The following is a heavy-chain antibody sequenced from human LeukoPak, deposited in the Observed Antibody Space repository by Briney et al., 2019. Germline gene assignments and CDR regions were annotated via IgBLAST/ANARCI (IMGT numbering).Heavy chain of an antibody. CDR2: TYYRSKWYN. D-gene: IGHD1-26*01. J-gene: IGHJ4*02. CDR3: AKVAVGAARGVYYFDY. V-gene: IGHV6-1*01. CDR1: GDSVSSNSAA. Sequence: SQTLSLTCAISGDSVSSNSAAWNWIRQSPSRGLEWLGRTYYRSKWYNDYAVSVKSRITINPDTSKNQFSLQLNSVTPEDTALYYCAKVAVGAARGVYYFDYWGQGTLVTVSS.